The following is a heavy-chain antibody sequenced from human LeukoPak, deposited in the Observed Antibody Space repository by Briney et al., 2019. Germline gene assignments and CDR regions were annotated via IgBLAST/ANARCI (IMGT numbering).Heavy chain of an antibody. V-gene: IGHV4-39*01. J-gene: IGHJ4*02. CDR3: ARLAYQLLLIFDN. D-gene: IGHD2-2*01. Sequence: SETLSLTCTVSGGSISSTNYHWGWIRQPPGKGLEWIGSIHYSGTTYYNPSLKSRVTISVDTSKNQFSLKLSSVTAADTAVYFCARLAYQLLLIFDNWGQGTLVTVSS. CDR2: IHYSGTT. CDR1: GGSISSTNYH.